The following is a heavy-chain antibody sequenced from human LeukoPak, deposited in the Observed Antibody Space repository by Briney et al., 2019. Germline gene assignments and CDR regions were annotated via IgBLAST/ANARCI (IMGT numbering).Heavy chain of an antibody. Sequence: SETLSLTCTVSGCSISIYYWSWIRQTPGQGLEWIGYIYYSGSTNYNPSLKSRVTISVDTSKNQFSLKLSSVTAADTAVYYCARGIAAAGTSYYYGMDVWGQGTTVTVSS. J-gene: IGHJ6*02. CDR1: GCSISIYY. D-gene: IGHD6-13*01. V-gene: IGHV4-59*01. CDR2: IYYSGST. CDR3: ARGIAAAGTSYYYGMDV.